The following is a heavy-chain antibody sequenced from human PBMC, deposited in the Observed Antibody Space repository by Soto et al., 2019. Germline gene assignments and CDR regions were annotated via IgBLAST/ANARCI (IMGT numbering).Heavy chain of an antibody. J-gene: IGHJ4*02. V-gene: IGHV3-48*01. CDR2: ISSSSSTI. CDR3: AKEDSRLWVANDY. D-gene: IGHD3-10*01. Sequence: EVQLVESGGGLVQPGGSLRLCCAASGFTFSSYGMNWVRQAPGKGLEWVSYISSSSSTIYYADSVKGRFTISRDNAKNSLYLQMHSLRAEDTAVYSCAKEDSRLWVANDYWGQGTLVTVSS. CDR1: GFTFSSYG.